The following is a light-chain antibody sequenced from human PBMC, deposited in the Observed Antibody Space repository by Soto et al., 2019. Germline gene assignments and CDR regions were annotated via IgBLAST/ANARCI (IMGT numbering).Light chain of an antibody. CDR2: NVS. CDR3: SSYTSSNTVL. J-gene: IGLJ2*01. Sequence: QSALTQPASVSGSPGQSITISCTGTSSDVGGYNYVSWYQQNPGKAPKLMIYNVSNRPSGVSNLFSGSKSGNTASLTISGLQAEDEADYYCSSYTSSNTVLFGGGTKLTVL. V-gene: IGLV2-14*01. CDR1: SSDVGGYNY.